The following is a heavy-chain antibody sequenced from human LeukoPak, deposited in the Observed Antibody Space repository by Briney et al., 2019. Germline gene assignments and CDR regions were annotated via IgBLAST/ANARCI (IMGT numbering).Heavy chain of an antibody. Sequence: GASVTVSCKASGYNFPSYGINWVRQAPGQGLEWMGGIKLHTGETNSAQRFQDRVTMTTDTSTTTAYMELRSLRFDDTAVYYCARDRGGKGSAIFYWGQGALVTVSS. CDR2: IKLHTGET. D-gene: IGHD2-2*01. CDR3: ARDRGGKGSAIFY. V-gene: IGHV1-18*01. CDR1: GYNFPSYG. J-gene: IGHJ4*02.